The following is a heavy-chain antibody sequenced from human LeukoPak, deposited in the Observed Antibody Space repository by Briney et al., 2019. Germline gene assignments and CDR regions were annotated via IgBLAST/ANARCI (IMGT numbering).Heavy chain of an antibody. CDR2: IIPIFGTA. V-gene: IGHV1-69*05. J-gene: IGHJ4*02. Sequence: SVKVSCKASGGTFSSYAISWVRQAPGQGLEWMGRIIPIFGTANYAQKFQGRVTITTDESTSTAYVELSSPRSEDTAVYYCARQALAAAGGFDYWGQGTLVTVSS. D-gene: IGHD6-13*01. CDR3: ARQALAAAGGFDY. CDR1: GGTFSSYA.